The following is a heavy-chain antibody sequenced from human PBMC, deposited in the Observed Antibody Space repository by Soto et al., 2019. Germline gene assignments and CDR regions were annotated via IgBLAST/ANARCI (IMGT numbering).Heavy chain of an antibody. V-gene: IGHV3-43*01. Sequence: GRFLRLSCAASGFTFDDYTLHWVRQAPGKGLEWVSLISWDGGSTYYADSVKGRFTISRDNSKNSLYLQMNSLRTEDTALYYCAKDKKREAAAAATGLLGMDVWGQGTTVTVS. CDR3: AKDKKREAAAAATGLLGMDV. J-gene: IGHJ6*02. D-gene: IGHD6-13*01. CDR2: ISWDGGST. CDR1: GFTFDDYT.